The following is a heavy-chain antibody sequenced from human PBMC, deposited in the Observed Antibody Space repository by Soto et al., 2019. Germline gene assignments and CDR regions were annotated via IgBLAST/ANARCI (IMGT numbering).Heavy chain of an antibody. CDR1: GYSFTSFG. Sequence: ASVKVSCKASGYSFTSFGVNWVRQAPGQGLEWMGIINPSGGSTSYAQKFQGRVTMTRDTSTSTVYMELSSLRSEDTAVYYCARDSAPYGSGSYYTGYWGQGTLVTVSS. D-gene: IGHD3-10*01. CDR2: INPSGGST. J-gene: IGHJ4*02. V-gene: IGHV1-46*01. CDR3: ARDSAPYGSGSYYTGY.